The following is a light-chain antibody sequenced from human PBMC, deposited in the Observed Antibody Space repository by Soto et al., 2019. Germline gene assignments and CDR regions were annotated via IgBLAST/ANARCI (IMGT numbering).Light chain of an antibody. CDR2: DAS. CDR3: QQYGSSPRA. V-gene: IGKV3D-20*01. Sequence: EIVVTQSPATLSLSPGERATLSCGARQSVSSSYLAWYQQKPGLAPRLLIYDASSRATGIPDRFSGSGSGTDFTLTISRLEPEDFAVYYCQQYGSSPRAFGQGTKLEIK. CDR1: QSVSSSY. J-gene: IGKJ2*01.